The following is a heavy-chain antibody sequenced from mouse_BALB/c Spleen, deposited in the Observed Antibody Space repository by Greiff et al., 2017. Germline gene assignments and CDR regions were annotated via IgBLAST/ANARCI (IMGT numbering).Heavy chain of an antibody. CDR2: ISYSGST. D-gene: IGHD2-3*01. V-gene: IGHV3-8*02. J-gene: IGHJ1*01. CDR3: AKFTDDYWYFDV. CDR1: GDSITSGY. Sequence: EVQLQQSGPSLVTPSQTLSLTCSVTGDSITSGYLNWLRKVPGNKLEYMGYISYSGSTYYNPSLKSRIFITRDTSKNQYYLQLNSVTTEDTATYYCAKFTDDYWYFDVWGAGTTVTVSA.